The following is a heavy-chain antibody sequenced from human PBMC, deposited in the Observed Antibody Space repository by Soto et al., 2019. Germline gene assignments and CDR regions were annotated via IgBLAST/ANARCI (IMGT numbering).Heavy chain of an antibody. V-gene: IGHV1-24*01. CDR1: GYTLTELS. CDR2: FDPEDGET. CDR3: ATDLSASGLGELFGWFDP. J-gene: IGHJ5*02. D-gene: IGHD3-10*01. Sequence: VKVSCKVSGYTLTELSMHWVRQAPGKGLEWMGGFDPEDGETIYAQKFQGRVTMTEDTSTDTAYMELSSLRSEDTAVYYCATDLSASGLGELFGWFDPWGQGTLVTVSS.